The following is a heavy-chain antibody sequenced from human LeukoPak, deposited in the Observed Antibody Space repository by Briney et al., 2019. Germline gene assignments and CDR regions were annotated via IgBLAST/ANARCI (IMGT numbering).Heavy chain of an antibody. J-gene: IGHJ4*02. CDR3: AKDNTAMATCAFDY. Sequence: PGGSLRLSCAASGFTFDDYAMNWVRQAPGKGLEWVSGISWNSGSIGYADSVKGRFTISRDNAKHSLYLQMNSLRAEDMALYYCAKDNTAMATCAFDYWGQGTLVTVSS. CDR2: ISWNSGSI. D-gene: IGHD5-18*01. CDR1: GFTFDDYA. V-gene: IGHV3-9*03.